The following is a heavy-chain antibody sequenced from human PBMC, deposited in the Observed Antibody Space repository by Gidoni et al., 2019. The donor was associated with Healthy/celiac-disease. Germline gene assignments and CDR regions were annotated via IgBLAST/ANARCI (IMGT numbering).Heavy chain of an antibody. CDR1: GGTFSSYA. CDR3: ARDLEGGAVSNQYYYYYGMDV. Sequence: QVQLVQSGAEVKKPGSSVKVSCKASGGTFSSYAISWVRQAPGQGLEWMGGIIPIFGTANYAQKFQGRVTITADESTSTAYMELSSLRSEDTAVYYCARDLEGGAVSNQYYYYYGMDVWGQGTTVTVSS. V-gene: IGHV1-69*01. D-gene: IGHD3-16*01. J-gene: IGHJ6*02. CDR2: IIPIFGTA.